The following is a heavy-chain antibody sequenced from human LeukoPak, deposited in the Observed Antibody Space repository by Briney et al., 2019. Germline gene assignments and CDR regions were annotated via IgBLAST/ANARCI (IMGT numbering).Heavy chain of an antibody. J-gene: IGHJ3*02. D-gene: IGHD3-22*01. Sequence: GASVKVSCKASGYTFTGYYMHWVRQAPGQGLEWMGWIKAGSGDTNYAQRFQGRVTMTRDTSISTVYMDLSRLRSDDTAVYHCATSGYPYNAFDIWGQGTMVTVSS. V-gene: IGHV1-2*02. CDR2: IKAGSGDT. CDR1: GYTFTGYY. CDR3: ATSGYPYNAFDI.